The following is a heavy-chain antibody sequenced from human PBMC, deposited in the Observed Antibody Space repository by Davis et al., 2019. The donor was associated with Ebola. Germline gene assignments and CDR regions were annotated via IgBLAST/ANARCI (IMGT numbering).Heavy chain of an antibody. CDR1: GFTFSSYG. V-gene: IGHV3-33*01. Sequence: GESLKISCAASGFTFSSYGMHWVRQAPGKGLEWVAVIWYDGSNKYYADSVKGRFTISRDNSKNTLYLQMNSLRAEDTAVYYCAREEQLANYYYYGMDVWGQGTTVTVSS. J-gene: IGHJ6*02. D-gene: IGHD6-13*01. CDR2: IWYDGSNK. CDR3: AREEQLANYYYYGMDV.